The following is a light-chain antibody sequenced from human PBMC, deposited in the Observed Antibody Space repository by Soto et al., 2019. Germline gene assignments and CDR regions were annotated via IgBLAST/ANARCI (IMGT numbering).Light chain of an antibody. Sequence: EIVLTQSPGTLSLSPGERATLSCRASQSVSSSNLAWYQQKPGQAPRLLIYGASSRATGIPDRFSGSGSGTDFTLTISRLEPEDLAVYYCQQXVGLPPTFGGGT. CDR2: GAS. CDR3: QQXVGLPPT. CDR1: QSVSSSN. V-gene: IGKV3-20*01. J-gene: IGKJ4*01.